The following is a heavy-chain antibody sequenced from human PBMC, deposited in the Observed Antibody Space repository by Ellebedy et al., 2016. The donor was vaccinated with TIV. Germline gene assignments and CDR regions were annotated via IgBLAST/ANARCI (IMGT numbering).Heavy chain of an antibody. CDR1: GFTFSGYA. J-gene: IGHJ4*02. D-gene: IGHD5-18*01. V-gene: IGHV3-23*01. CDR2: INSRGGTT. CDR3: AKDRTPGDGYWVFDN. Sequence: PGGSLRLSCAASGFTFSGYAMSWVRQTPGKRLEWVSGINSRGGTTSYADSVKGRFTISRDNSKRTVDLQMNSLRAEDTAVYFCAKDRTPGDGYWVFDNWGQGTLVSVSS.